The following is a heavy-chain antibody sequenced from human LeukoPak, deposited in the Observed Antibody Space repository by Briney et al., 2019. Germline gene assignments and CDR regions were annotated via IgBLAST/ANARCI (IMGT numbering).Heavy chain of an antibody. V-gene: IGHV3-9*01. D-gene: IGHD2-21*01. CDR2: ISWNSGSI. Sequence: GGSLRLSCAASGFTFDDYAMHWVRQAPGKGLEWVSGISWNSGSIGYADSVKGRFTISRDNAKNSLYLQMNSLRAEDTAVYYCARVRDKALFDYWGQGTLVTVSS. CDR1: GFTFDDYA. CDR3: ARVRDKALFDY. J-gene: IGHJ4*02.